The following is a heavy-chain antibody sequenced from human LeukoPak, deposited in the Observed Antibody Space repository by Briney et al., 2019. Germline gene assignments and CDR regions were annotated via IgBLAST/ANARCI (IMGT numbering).Heavy chain of an antibody. D-gene: IGHD3-10*01. V-gene: IGHV1-2*02. CDR3: ARVRLYGSGSYAFDI. CDR1: GYTFTGYY. CDR2: INPNSGGT. J-gene: IGHJ3*02. Sequence: ASVKVSCKASGYTFTGYYMHWVRQAPGQGLEWMGWINPNSGGTNYAQKFQGRVTMTRDTPISTAYMELSRLRSDDTAVYYCARVRLYGSGSYAFDIWGQGTMVTVSS.